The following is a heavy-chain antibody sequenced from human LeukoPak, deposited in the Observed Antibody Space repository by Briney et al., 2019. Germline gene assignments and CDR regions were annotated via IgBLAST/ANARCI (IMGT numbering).Heavy chain of an antibody. CDR1: GFTFSSYS. J-gene: IGHJ4*02. CDR2: ISSSSSYI. D-gene: IGHD6-19*01. Sequence: GGSLRLSCAASGFTFSSYSMNWVRQAPGKGLEWVSSISSSSSYIYYADSVKGRFTISRDNAKNSLYLQMNSLRAEDTAVYYCARDAHSSGWYLAYWGQGTPVTVSS. V-gene: IGHV3-21*01. CDR3: ARDAHSSGWYLAY.